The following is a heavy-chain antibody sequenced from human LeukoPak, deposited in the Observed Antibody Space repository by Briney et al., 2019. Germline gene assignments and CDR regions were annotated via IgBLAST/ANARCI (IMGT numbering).Heavy chain of an antibody. V-gene: IGHV1-69*13. CDR1: GGTFSSYA. CDR2: IIPIFGTA. D-gene: IGHD3-3*01. CDR3: AREEDFRSGYYG. J-gene: IGHJ4*02. Sequence: SVKVSCKASGGTFSSYAISWVRQAPEQGLEWMGGIIPIFGTANYAQKFQGRVTITADESTSTAYMELSSLRSEDTAVYYCAREEDFRSGYYGWGQGTLVTVSS.